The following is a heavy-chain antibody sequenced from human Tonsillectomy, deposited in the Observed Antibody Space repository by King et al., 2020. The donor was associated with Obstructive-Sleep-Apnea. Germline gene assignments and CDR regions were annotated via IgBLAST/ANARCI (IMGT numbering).Heavy chain of an antibody. CDR2: IKQDGREK. J-gene: IGHJ4*02. CDR3: ARDNYGFDY. CDR1: GFTFSSNW. D-gene: IGHD4-11*01. V-gene: IGHV3-7*01. Sequence: VQLVESGGGLVQPGGSLRLSCAASGFTFSSNWMSWFRQAPGKGLEWVANIKQDGREKYYVDSVKGRFTISRDNAKNSLYLQMNSLRAEDTAVYYCARDNYGFDYWGQGILVTVSS.